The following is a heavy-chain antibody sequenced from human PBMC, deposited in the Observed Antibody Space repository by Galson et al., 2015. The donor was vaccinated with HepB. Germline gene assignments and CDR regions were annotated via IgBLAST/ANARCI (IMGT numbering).Heavy chain of an antibody. D-gene: IGHD1-26*01. V-gene: IGHV7-4-1*01. CDR2: INTNTGHP. J-gene: IGHJ4*02. CDR3: ARDRGSHSHFFDS. Sequence: SVKVSCKASGYTFTTSALNWVRQAPGQGLEWVGWINTNTGHPTYAQGFTGHFVFSLDTSVSTAYLQIASLRPEDTAICYCARDRGSHSHFFDSWGQGTLLTVSS. CDR1: GYTFTTSA.